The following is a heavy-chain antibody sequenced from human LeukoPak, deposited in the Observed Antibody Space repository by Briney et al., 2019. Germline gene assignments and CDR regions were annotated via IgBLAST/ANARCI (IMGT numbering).Heavy chain of an antibody. Sequence: GGSLRLSCAASGFTFSSYGMHWVRQAPGKGLEWVAFIRYDGSNKYYADSVKGRFTISRDNSKNTLYLQMNSLRAEDTAVYYCARHAISRFRYYYMDVWGKGTTVTISS. J-gene: IGHJ6*03. CDR2: IRYDGSNK. V-gene: IGHV3-30*02. D-gene: IGHD3-3*01. CDR3: ARHAISRFRYYYMDV. CDR1: GFTFSSYG.